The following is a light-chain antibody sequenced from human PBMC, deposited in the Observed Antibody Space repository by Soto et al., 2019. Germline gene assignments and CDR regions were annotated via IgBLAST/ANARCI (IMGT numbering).Light chain of an antibody. Sequence: QSALTQPASVSGSPGQSITISFTGTSSDVGGYNYVSWYQQQPGKAPKLMIYDVSNRPSGVSNRFSGSTSANTASLTISGLQAEDEADYDCSSYTGSSTYVVFGGGTKLTVL. CDR1: SSDVGGYNY. J-gene: IGLJ2*01. V-gene: IGLV2-14*01. CDR3: SSYTGSSTYVV. CDR2: DVS.